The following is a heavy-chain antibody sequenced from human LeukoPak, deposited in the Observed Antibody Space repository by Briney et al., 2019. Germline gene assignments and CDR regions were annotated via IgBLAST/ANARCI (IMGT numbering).Heavy chain of an antibody. CDR3: ARSLWGGASDI. CDR2: TYYRSKWLN. J-gene: IGHJ3*02. CDR1: GDSVSSNNAV. Sequence: KHSQTLSLTCTISGDSVSSNNAVWNWIRQSPSRGLEWLGKTYYRSKWLNDSAVSVKSRITINPDTSKNQISLQLNSVTPEDTAVYYCARSLWGGASDIWGQGTTVAVSS. V-gene: IGHV6-1*01. D-gene: IGHD3-16*01.